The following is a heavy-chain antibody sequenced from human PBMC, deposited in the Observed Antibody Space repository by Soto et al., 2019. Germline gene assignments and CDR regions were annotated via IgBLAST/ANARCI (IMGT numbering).Heavy chain of an antibody. CDR3: ARGWLQIYYYYGMDV. CDR1: GGSISSSIYY. Sequence: SETLSLTCTVSGGSISSSIYYWGWIRQPPGKGLEWIGSIYYSGSTYYNPSLKSRVTISVDTSKNQFSLKLSSVTAADTAVYYCARGWLQIYYYYGMDVWGQGSTLTV. J-gene: IGHJ6*02. CDR2: IYYSGST. D-gene: IGHD5-12*01. V-gene: IGHV4-39*01.